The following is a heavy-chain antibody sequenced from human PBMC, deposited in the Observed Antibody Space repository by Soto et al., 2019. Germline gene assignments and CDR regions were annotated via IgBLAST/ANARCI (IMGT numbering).Heavy chain of an antibody. J-gene: IGHJ4*02. CDR2: ISGSGGGT. CDR3: AKVPPAAPYFDD. V-gene: IGHV3-23*01. D-gene: IGHD2-2*01. CDR1: GFTFSNYA. Sequence: EVHLLESGGGLEQPGRSLRLSCAASGFTFSNYAMRWVRQAPGEGLEWVSHISGSGGGTHYADSVKGRFTISRDNSKNTLYLQMNSLRVEDTAVYYCAKVPPAAPYFDDWGQGTLVTVSS.